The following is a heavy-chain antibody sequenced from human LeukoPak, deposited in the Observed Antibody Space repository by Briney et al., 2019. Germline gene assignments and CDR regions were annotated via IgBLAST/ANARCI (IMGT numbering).Heavy chain of an antibody. J-gene: IGHJ4*02. D-gene: IGHD6-13*01. CDR2: IYPGDSDT. CDR3: ARHGGRSSWPPWFFDY. V-gene: IGHV5-51*01. Sequence: GESLKISCKGSGYSFTSYWIGWVRQMPGKGLEWVGIIYPGDSDTRYSPSFQGQVTISADKSISTAYLQWSSLKASDTAMYYCARHGGRSSWPPWFFDYWGQGTLVTVSS. CDR1: GYSFTSYW.